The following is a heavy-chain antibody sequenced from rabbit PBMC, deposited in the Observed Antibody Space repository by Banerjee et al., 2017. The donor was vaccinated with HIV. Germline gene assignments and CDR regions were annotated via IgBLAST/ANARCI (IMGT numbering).Heavy chain of an antibody. CDR1: GFDFSTVGV. CDR2: IDTSSGNT. CDR3: ARGGGIAGDGYYL. D-gene: IGHD2-1*01. Sequence: QEQLVESGGGLVQPGGSLKLSCKASGFDFSTVGVSWVRQAPGKGLEWIGYIDTSSGNTVYASWAKGRFTISKTSTTTVTLQMTSLTAADTATYFCARGGGIAGDGYYLWGQGTLVT. J-gene: IGHJ4*01. V-gene: IGHV1S45*01.